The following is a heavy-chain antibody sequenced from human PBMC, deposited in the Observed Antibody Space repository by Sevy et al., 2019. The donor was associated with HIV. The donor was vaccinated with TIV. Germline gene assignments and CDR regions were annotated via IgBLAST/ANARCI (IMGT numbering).Heavy chain of an antibody. CDR1: GGSFSGYY. Sequence: SETLSLTCAVYGGSFSGYYWSWIRQPPGKGLEWIGEINHSGSTNYNPPLKSRVTISVDTSKNQFSLKLSSVTAADTAVYYCARTDSGSSSSYYFDYWGQGTLVTVSS. V-gene: IGHV4-34*01. D-gene: IGHD6-6*01. CDR3: ARTDSGSSSSYYFDY. CDR2: INHSGST. J-gene: IGHJ4*02.